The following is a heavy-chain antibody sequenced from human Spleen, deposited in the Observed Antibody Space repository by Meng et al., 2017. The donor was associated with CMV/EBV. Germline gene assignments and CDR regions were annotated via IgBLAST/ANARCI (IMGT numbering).Heavy chain of an antibody. V-gene: IGHV4-59*01. CDR1: GGSFGNYH. CDR2: IYYTGST. J-gene: IGHJ4*02. CDR3: ATDRDH. Sequence: SETLSLTCSVSGGSFGNYHWSWVRQSPGKALEWIGYIYYTGSTKYNPSLKSRVVMSVDTSNIQFSLKLNSVTAADTAVYYCATDRDHWGQGTLVTVSS.